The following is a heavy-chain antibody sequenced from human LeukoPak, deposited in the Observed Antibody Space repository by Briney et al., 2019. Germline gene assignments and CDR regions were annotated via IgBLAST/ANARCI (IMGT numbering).Heavy chain of an antibody. D-gene: IGHD6-13*01. Sequence: GGSLRLSCAASGFSFSSYNMNWVRQAPGKGLEWVSYVSISSSTTYYAVSVKGRFTISRDNAKNSLYLQMNSLRAEDTAVYYCARGGYSSSWYLEDYWGQGTLVTVSS. CDR2: VSISSSTT. V-gene: IGHV3-48*01. J-gene: IGHJ4*02. CDR1: GFSFSSYN. CDR3: ARGGYSSSWYLEDY.